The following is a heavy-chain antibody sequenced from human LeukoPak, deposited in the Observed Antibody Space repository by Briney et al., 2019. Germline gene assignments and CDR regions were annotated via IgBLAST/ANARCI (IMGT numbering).Heavy chain of an antibody. Sequence: PGRSLRLSCAASGFTFSSYAMHWVRQAPGKGLEWVAVISYDGSNKYYADSVKGRFTISRDNSKNTLYLQMNSLRAEDTAVYYCARTGYPGSVQSVWWNFQHWGQGTLVTVSS. CDR2: ISYDGSNK. J-gene: IGHJ1*01. V-gene: IGHV3-30*04. CDR3: ARTGYPGSVQSVWWNFQH. D-gene: IGHD2-8*02. CDR1: GFTFSSYA.